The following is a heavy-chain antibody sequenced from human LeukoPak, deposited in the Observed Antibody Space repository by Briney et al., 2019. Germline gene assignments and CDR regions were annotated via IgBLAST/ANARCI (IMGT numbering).Heavy chain of an antibody. D-gene: IGHD3-22*01. V-gene: IGHV1-2*02. Sequence: GASVKVSCKASGYTFTSYGIRWVRQAPGQGLEWMGWINPNSGGTNYAQKFQGRVTMTRDTSISTAYMELSRLRSDDTAVYYCARDSRSDYYDSSGYYLFDYWGQGTLVTVSS. CDR2: INPNSGGT. CDR3: ARDSRSDYYDSSGYYLFDY. J-gene: IGHJ4*02. CDR1: GYTFTSYG.